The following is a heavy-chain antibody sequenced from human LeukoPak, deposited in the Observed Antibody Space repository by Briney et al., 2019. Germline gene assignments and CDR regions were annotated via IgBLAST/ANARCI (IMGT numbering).Heavy chain of an antibody. CDR2: ISSSGSTI. D-gene: IGHD3-22*01. J-gene: IGHJ6*03. CDR1: GFTFSSYS. Sequence: GGSLRLSCAASGFTFSSYSMNWVRQAPGKGLEWVSYISSSGSTIYYADSVKGRFTISRDNAKNSLYLQMNSLRAEDTAVYYCARSTYYYDSSGYYPYYYYMDVWGKGTTVTISS. V-gene: IGHV3-48*04. CDR3: ARSTYYYDSSGYYPYYYYMDV.